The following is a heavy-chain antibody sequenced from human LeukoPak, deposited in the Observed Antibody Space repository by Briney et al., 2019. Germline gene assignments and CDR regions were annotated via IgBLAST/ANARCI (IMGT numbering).Heavy chain of an antibody. CDR1: GFTFSSYA. J-gene: IGHJ4*02. V-gene: IGHV3-23*01. CDR3: AKVDARRSDY. D-gene: IGHD1-14*01. CDR2: NSGSGGST. Sequence: GGSLRLSCAASGFTFSSYAMSWVRQAPGKGLEWVSANSGSGGSTYYADSVKGRFTISRDNSKDTLYLQMNSLRAEDTAVYYCAKVDARRSDYWGQGTLVTVSS.